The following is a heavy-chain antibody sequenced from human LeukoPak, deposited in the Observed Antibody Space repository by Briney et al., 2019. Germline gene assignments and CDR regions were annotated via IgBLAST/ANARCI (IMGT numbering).Heavy chain of an antibody. CDR2: TYTSGST. V-gene: IGHV4-4*07. CDR1: GGSISSYY. D-gene: IGHD3-10*01. J-gene: IGHJ4*02. Sequence: SETLSLTCTVFGGSISSYYWSWIRQPAGKGLEWIGRTYTSGSTNYNPSLKSRVTMSVDTSKNQFSLKLSSVTAADTAVYYCARDTGYYFGSGNYLYYFDYWGQGTLVTVSS. CDR3: ARDTGYYFGSGNYLYYFDY.